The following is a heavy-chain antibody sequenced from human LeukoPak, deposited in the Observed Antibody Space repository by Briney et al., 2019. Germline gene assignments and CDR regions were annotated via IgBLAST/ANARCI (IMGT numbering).Heavy chain of an antibody. CDR3: ARGRRATLGDWFDP. D-gene: IGHD3-10*01. J-gene: IGHJ5*02. CDR2: IAWDDDK. CDR1: GFAFSSHRIC. Sequence: SSPALVKPTQTLTMTCTISGFAFSSHRICVSWIRQPPGKAMEWTARIAWDDDKYYSTSLRTRLTISKDPSKNRVVLTITNMDPVDTATYYCARGRRATLGDWFDPWGQGTLVTVSS. V-gene: IGHV2-70*10.